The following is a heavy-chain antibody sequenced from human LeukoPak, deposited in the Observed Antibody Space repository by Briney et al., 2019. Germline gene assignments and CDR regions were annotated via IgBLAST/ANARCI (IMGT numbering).Heavy chain of an antibody. CDR1: GFTFSNYW. Sequence: GGSLRLSCAASGFTFSNYWMSWVRQTPGKGLEWVSAISGSGGGTYYADSVKGRFTISRDNAKNSLYLQMNSLRAEDTAVYYCAELGITMIGGVWGKGTTVTISS. CDR3: AELGITMIGGV. CDR2: ISGSGGGT. V-gene: IGHV3-23*01. J-gene: IGHJ6*04. D-gene: IGHD3-10*02.